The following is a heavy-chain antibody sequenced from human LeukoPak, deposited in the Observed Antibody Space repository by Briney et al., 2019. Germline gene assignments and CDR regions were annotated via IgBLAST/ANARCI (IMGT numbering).Heavy chain of an antibody. D-gene: IGHD2-21*02. CDR1: GYTFTDYY. Sequence: ASVRVSCKASGYTFTDYYLHWVRQAPGQGLEWMGWLNPTSGATNYAQEFQGRVTMTRDTSISTAYMELSRLTSDDTAVYYWGRGAVTGFDYWGQGTLVTVSS. V-gene: IGHV1-2*02. CDR3: GRGAVTGFDY. CDR2: LNPTSGAT. J-gene: IGHJ4*02.